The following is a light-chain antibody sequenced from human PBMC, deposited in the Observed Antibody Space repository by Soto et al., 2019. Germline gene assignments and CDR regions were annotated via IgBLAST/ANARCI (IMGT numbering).Light chain of an antibody. CDR1: QSIGTW. Sequence: DIQMTQSPSTLSASVGDRVTITCRASQSIGTWLAWYQQKPGKAPKLLIYGVSSLDSGVPSRFSGSGSGTEFTLTISRLQSDDFATYYCQQYNSYSLTFGGGTKVEIK. CDR2: GVS. J-gene: IGKJ4*01. CDR3: QQYNSYSLT. V-gene: IGKV1-5*01.